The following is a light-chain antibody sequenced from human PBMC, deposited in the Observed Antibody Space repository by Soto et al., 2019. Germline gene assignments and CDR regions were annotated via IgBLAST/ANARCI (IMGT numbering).Light chain of an antibody. CDR3: MQGKHWSPYS. V-gene: IGKV2-30*01. CDR2: NVS. CDR1: RSLAYIDGNTY. Sequence: DVLMTQSPLSLPVTLGQPASISCWSSRSLAYIDGNTYLNWFQQRPGQSPRRLIYNVSNRDSGVPDRFSGIGSGTAFTLKISRVEAEYVAVYYCMQGKHWSPYSFGQGIKLEIK. J-gene: IGKJ2*01.